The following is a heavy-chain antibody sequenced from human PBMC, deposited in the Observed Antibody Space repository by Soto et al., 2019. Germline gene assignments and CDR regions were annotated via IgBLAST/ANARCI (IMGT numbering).Heavy chain of an antibody. CDR2: ISSSSSYI. V-gene: IGHV3-21*01. J-gene: IGHJ3*02. Sequence: EVQLVESGGGLVKPGGSLRLSCAASGFTFSSYSMNWVRQAPGKGLEWVSSISSSSSYIYYEDSVKGRFTISRDNAKNSLYLQMNSLRAEDTAVYYCARDDQQYGYIGVDAFDIWGQGTMVTVSS. CDR1: GFTFSSYS. D-gene: IGHD1-26*01. CDR3: ARDDQQYGYIGVDAFDI.